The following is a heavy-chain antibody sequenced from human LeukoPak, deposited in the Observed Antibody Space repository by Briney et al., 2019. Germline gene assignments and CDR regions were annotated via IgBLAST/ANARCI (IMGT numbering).Heavy chain of an antibody. J-gene: IGHJ4*02. CDR1: GFSVSAYW. Sequence: PGGSLRLSCAASGFSVSAYWMSWVRQAPGKGLEWVANINEAGSEKPYVDSVRGRFTISRDNAKNSLYLQMNSLRVEDTAVYYCSRDLPVSGAYHNSGCWGQGTLVTLSS. V-gene: IGHV3-7*01. CDR3: SRDLPVSGAYHNSGC. CDR2: INEAGSEK. D-gene: IGHD4/OR15-4a*01.